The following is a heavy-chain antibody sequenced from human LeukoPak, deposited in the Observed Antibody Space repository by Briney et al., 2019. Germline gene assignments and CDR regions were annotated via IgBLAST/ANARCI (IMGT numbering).Heavy chain of an antibody. CDR2: IYYSGST. Sequence: SSETLSLTCTVSGGSISSYYWSWIRQPPGKGLEWIGYIYYSGSTNYNPSLKSRVTISVDTSKNQFSLKLSSVTAADTAVYYCARVFTAFDIWGQGTMVTVSS. CDR1: GGSISSYY. CDR3: ARVFTAFDI. J-gene: IGHJ3*02. V-gene: IGHV4-59*01.